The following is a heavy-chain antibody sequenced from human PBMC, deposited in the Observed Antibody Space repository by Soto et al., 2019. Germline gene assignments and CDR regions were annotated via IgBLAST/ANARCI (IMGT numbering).Heavy chain of an antibody. CDR1: GYTFTGYY. D-gene: IGHD2-15*01. CDR2: INPNSGDT. J-gene: IGHJ6*02. V-gene: IGHV1-2*02. CDR3: ASFPCSSSSCYLFYGMDV. Sequence: ASVKVSCKASGYTFTGYYMHWVRQVPGQGLEWMGWINPNSGDTKYVQEFQGRVTMTRDTSISTAYMELSRLRSDDTAVYYCASFPCSSSSCYLFYGMDVWGQGTTVTVYS.